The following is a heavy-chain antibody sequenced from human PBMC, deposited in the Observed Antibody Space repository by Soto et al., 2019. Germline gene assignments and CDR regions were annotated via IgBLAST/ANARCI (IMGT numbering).Heavy chain of an antibody. Sequence: ASVKVSCKASGGTFSSYAISWVRQAPGQGLEWMGGIIPIFGTANYAQKFQGRVTITADKSTSTAYMELSSLRSEDTAVYYCATYIDYYASRGYYDARAFDIWGQGTMVTVSS. CDR2: IIPIFGTA. J-gene: IGHJ3*02. CDR1: GGTFSSYA. CDR3: ATYIDYYASRGYYDARAFDI. V-gene: IGHV1-69*06. D-gene: IGHD3-22*01.